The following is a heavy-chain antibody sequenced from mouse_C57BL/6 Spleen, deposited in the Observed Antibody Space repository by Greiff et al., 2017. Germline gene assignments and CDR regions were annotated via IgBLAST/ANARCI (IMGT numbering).Heavy chain of an antibody. D-gene: IGHD1-1*01. CDR1: GYTFTSYW. J-gene: IGHJ2*01. Sequence: QVQLQQPGTELVKPGASVKLSCKASGYTFTSYWMHWVKQRPGQGLEWIGNINPSNGGTKYNEKFKSKATLTVDKSSSTAYRQLSSLTSEDSAVYDCARPITTVVAPDYWGQGTTLTVSS. CDR2: INPSNGGT. V-gene: IGHV1-53*01. CDR3: ARPITTVVAPDY.